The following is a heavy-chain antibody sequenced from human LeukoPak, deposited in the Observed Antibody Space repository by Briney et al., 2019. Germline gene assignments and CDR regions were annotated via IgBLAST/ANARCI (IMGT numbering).Heavy chain of an antibody. J-gene: IGHJ1*01. Sequence: GGSLRLSCAASGFTFSSYSMNWVRQAPGKGLEWVSYISTSSSTIYYADSVKGRFTISRDNSKNTLYLQMNSLRAEDTAVYYCAKDPREQWLVRYFQHWGQGTLVTVSS. CDR1: GFTFSSYS. V-gene: IGHV3-48*01. CDR2: ISTSSSTI. CDR3: AKDPREQWLVRYFQH. D-gene: IGHD6-19*01.